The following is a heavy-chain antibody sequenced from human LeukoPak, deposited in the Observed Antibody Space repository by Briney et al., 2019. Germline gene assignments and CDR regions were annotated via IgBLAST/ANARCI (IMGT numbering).Heavy chain of an antibody. V-gene: IGHV1-8*01. CDR2: MNPNSGNT. CDR1: GYTFTSYD. Sequence: ASVTVSCKASGYTFTSYDINWVRQATGQGLEWMGWMNPNSGNTGYAQKFQGRVTMTRNTSISTAYMELSSLRSEDTAVYYCARDCSGGSCYNDANFDYWGQGTLVTVSS. J-gene: IGHJ4*02. CDR3: ARDCSGGSCYNDANFDY. D-gene: IGHD2-15*01.